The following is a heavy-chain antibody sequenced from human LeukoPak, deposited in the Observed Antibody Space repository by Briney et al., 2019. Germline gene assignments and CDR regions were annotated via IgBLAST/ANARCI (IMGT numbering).Heavy chain of an antibody. CDR2: ISGSGETT. CDR3: AKVPGRIQIWPQPFGDGMDV. CDR1: GFTFSTYV. V-gene: IGHV3-23*01. Sequence: GGSLRLSCAASGFTFSTYVMSWVRQAPGKGLELVSGISGSGETTYYADSVRGRFTISRDNSKNTLYLQMNSLRVGDSAVYYCAKVPGRIQIWPQPFGDGMDVWGKGPRSPSPQ. D-gene: IGHD5-18*01. J-gene: IGHJ6*01.